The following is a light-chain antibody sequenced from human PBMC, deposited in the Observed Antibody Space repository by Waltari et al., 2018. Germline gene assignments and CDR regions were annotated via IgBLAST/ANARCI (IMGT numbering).Light chain of an antibody. V-gene: IGKV4-1*01. CDR2: WAT. CDR3: QQYYITPPT. Sequence: DIVMTQSPDSLTVSLGERATVNCKSSQSVLSSSNNKNFLAWYQQKPGQPPNLIIYWATTRGSGVPDRFSGSGAGTDFTLTISSLQAEDVAVYYCQQYYITPPTFGQGTKVEIK. CDR1: QSVLSSSNNKNF. J-gene: IGKJ1*01.